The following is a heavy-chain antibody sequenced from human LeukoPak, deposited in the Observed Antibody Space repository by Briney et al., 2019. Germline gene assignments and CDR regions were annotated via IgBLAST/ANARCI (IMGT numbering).Heavy chain of an antibody. V-gene: IGHV4-39*01. CDR2: IYYSGIT. J-gene: IGHJ4*02. D-gene: IGHD6-19*01. CDR1: GGSISSSSYY. Sequence: SETLSLXCTVSGGSISSSSYYWGWIRQPPGKGLEWIGSIYYSGITYYNPSLKSRVPISVDTSKNQSSLKLSSVTAADTAVYYCARRAIEPFIAVAGVFDYWGQGALVTVSS. CDR3: ARRAIEPFIAVAGVFDY.